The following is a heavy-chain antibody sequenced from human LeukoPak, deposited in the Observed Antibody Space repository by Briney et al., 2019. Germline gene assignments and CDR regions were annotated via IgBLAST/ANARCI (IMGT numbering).Heavy chain of an antibody. CDR2: MSSDGGDI. CDR1: GFTFSSYG. D-gene: IGHD6-19*01. CDR3: SKTIAVADPTDY. V-gene: IGHV3-30*18. J-gene: IGHJ4*02. Sequence: GGSLRLSCAASGFTFSSYGMHWVRQAPGKGLEWLAVMSSDGGDIYYADSVKGRITISRDNSNNTLYLQMNSLRAEDTAVYYCSKTIAVADPTDYWGQGTLVTVSS.